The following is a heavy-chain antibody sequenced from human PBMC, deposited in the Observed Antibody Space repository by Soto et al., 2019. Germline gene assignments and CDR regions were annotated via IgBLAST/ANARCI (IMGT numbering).Heavy chain of an antibody. J-gene: IGHJ4*02. Sequence: EVQLLESGGGLVQPGGSLRLSCAASGFTFSSYAMSWVRQAPGKGLDWVSAISGSGGSTYYADSVKGRFTISRDNSKNTLYLQMNSLRAEDTAVYYCAQGVGYYGSGSYYWIDYWGQGTLVTVSS. V-gene: IGHV3-23*01. D-gene: IGHD3-10*01. CDR2: ISGSGGST. CDR3: AQGVGYYGSGSYYWIDY. CDR1: GFTFSSYA.